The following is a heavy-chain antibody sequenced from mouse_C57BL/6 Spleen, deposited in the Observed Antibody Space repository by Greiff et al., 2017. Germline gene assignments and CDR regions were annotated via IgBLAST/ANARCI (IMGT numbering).Heavy chain of an antibody. Sequence: VQLLQSGAELVRPGASVKLSCTASGFNIKDDYMHWVKQRPEQGLEWIGWIDPENGDTEYASKFQGKATITADTPSNTAYLQLSRLTSEDTAVYYCTPITTVVEGAMDYWSQGTSVTVSS. J-gene: IGHJ4*01. CDR1: GFNIKDDY. V-gene: IGHV14-4*01. CDR2: IDPENGDT. D-gene: IGHD1-1*01. CDR3: TPITTVVEGAMDY.